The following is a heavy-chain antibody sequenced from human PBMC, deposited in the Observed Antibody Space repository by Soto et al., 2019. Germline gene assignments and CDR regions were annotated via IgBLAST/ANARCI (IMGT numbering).Heavy chain of an antibody. CDR2: INAGNSNT. Sequence: ASVKVSCKASGYTFTSYAMHWVRQAPGQRLEWMGWINAGNSNTKYSQKFQGRVTITGDTSASTAYMELSSLRSEDTAVYYCAREGSSSCYWFDPWGRETWSPSPQ. V-gene: IGHV1-3*01. D-gene: IGHD6-13*01. J-gene: IGHJ5*02. CDR3: AREGSSSCYWFDP. CDR1: GYTFTSYA.